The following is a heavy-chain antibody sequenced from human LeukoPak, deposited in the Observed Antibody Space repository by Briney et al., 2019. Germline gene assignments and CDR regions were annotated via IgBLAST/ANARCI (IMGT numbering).Heavy chain of an antibody. CDR3: ASPQEATQLAFDY. CDR1: GGTFSSYA. V-gene: IGHV1-69*01. CDR2: IIPIFGTA. Sequence: GASVNVSFKASGGTFSSYAISWVRQAPGQGLEWMGGIIPIFGTANYAQKFQGRVTITADESTSTAYMELSSLRSEDTAVYYCASPQEATQLAFDYWGQGTLVTVSS. J-gene: IGHJ4*02. D-gene: IGHD1-1*01.